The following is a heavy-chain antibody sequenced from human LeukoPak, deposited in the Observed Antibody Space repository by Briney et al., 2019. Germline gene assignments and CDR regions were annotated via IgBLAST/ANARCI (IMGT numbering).Heavy chain of an antibody. J-gene: IGHJ4*02. Sequence: ASVKVSCKASGGTFSSYAISWVRQAPGQGLEWMGGIIPIFGTANYAQKFQGRVTITADKSTSTAYMELSSLRSEDTAVYYCAREGYSSGWYNHFDYWGQGTLVTVSS. CDR3: AREGYSSGWYNHFDY. V-gene: IGHV1-69*06. D-gene: IGHD6-19*01. CDR2: IIPIFGTA. CDR1: GGTFSSYA.